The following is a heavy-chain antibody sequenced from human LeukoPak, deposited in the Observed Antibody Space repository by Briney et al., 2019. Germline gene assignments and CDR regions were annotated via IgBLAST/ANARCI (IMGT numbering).Heavy chain of an antibody. J-gene: IGHJ4*02. CDR2: ISDSGGGT. D-gene: IGHD3-22*01. CDR1: GITLSNYG. Sequence: GGSLRLSCAVSGITLSNYGMSWVRQAPGKGLQWVAGISDSGGGTKYADSVKGRFTISRDNRKNTLYLEMNSLRAEDTAVYFCAKRGVVIRVILVGFHKEAYYFDSWGQGALVTVSS. V-gene: IGHV3-23*01. CDR3: AKRGVVIRVILVGFHKEAYYFDS.